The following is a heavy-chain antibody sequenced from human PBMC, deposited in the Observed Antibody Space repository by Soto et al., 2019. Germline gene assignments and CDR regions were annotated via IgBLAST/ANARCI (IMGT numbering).Heavy chain of an antibody. J-gene: IGHJ4*02. Sequence: QVQLVQSGAEVKKPGASVKVSCKASGYTFTSYGISWVRQAPGQGLEWMGWISAYNGNTNYAQKLQGRVTMTTDTPTSTACMELRRLRSDDTAVYYCASGIRRAYSYGSGSYYRTPPEVHDYWGQGTLVTVSS. V-gene: IGHV1-18*01. D-gene: IGHD3-10*01. CDR1: GYTFTSYG. CDR3: ASGIRRAYSYGSGSYYRTPPEVHDY. CDR2: ISAYNGNT.